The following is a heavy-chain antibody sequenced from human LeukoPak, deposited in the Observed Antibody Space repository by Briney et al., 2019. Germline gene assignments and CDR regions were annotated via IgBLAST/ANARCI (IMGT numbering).Heavy chain of an antibody. D-gene: IGHD2-2*01. CDR3: ARVDCSSTSCYMDV. Sequence: GASVKVSCKASGYTFTSYGISWVRQAPGQGLEWMGWISAYNGNTNYAQKLQGRVTMTTDTSTSTAYMELRSLRSDDTAVYYCARVDCSSTSCYMDVWGKGTTVTVSS. CDR2: ISAYNGNT. V-gene: IGHV1-18*01. CDR1: GYTFTSYG. J-gene: IGHJ6*03.